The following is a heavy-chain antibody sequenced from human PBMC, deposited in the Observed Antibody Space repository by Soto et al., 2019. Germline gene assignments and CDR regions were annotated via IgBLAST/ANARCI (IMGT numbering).Heavy chain of an antibody. CDR1: GFTFSSYW. CDR3: ARGRSANWFDP. J-gene: IGHJ5*02. V-gene: IGHV3-7*01. Sequence: LRLSCAASGFTFSSYWMNWVRQAPGKGLEWVANIKQDGIEKHYVDSVKGRFTISRDNAKNSLYLQMSSLRVEDTAIYYCARGRSANWFDPWGQGTLVTVSS. CDR2: IKQDGIEK.